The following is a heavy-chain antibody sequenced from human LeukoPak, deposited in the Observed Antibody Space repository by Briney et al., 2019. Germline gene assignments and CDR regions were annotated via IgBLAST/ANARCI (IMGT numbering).Heavy chain of an antibody. Sequence: GRSLRLSCAASGFTFSSYGMHWVRQAPGKGLERVAVIWYDGSNKYYADSVKGRFTISRDNSKNTLYLQMNSLRAEDTAVYYCARELLGYSYGDYWGQGTLVTVSS. CDR3: ARELLGYSYGDY. CDR1: GFTFSSYG. D-gene: IGHD5-18*01. J-gene: IGHJ4*02. CDR2: IWYDGSNK. V-gene: IGHV3-33*01.